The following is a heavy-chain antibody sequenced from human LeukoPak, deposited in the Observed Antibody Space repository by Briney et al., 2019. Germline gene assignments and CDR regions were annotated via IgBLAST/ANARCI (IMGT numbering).Heavy chain of an antibody. V-gene: IGHV3-7*01. J-gene: IGHJ4*02. CDR2: IKQDGSEK. Sequence: SGGSLRLSCAASGFTFSSYWMSWVRQAPGKGLEWVANIKQDGSEKYYVDSVKGRFTISRDNAKNSLYLQMNSLRAEDTAVYYCARVPYCGGDCYNSWGHVASFDYWGQGTLVTVSS. CDR3: ARVPYCGGDCYNSWGHVASFDY. CDR1: GFTFSSYW. D-gene: IGHD2-21*02.